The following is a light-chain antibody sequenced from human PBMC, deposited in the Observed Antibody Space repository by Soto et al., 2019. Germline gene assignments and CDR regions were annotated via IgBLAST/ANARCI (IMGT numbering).Light chain of an antibody. CDR2: EGS. J-gene: IGLJ1*01. V-gene: IGLV2-23*01. CDR3: CSYAGSNTFV. Sequence: QSALTQPASVSGSPGQSITISCTGTSSDVGSYNLVSWYQHHPGKAPKLMIYEGSKRPSGVSNRFSGSKSGNTASLTISGLQAEDEADYFCCSYAGSNTFVFGTATKV. CDR1: SSDVGSYNL.